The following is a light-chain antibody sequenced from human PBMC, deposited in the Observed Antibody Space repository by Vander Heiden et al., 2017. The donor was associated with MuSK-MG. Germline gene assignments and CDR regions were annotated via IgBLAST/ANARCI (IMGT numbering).Light chain of an antibody. CDR1: NIGSKS. CDR3: QVWDSSSDHRRV. Sequence: SSVLTQPPSVSVAPDKTARITCGGNNIGSKSVHWYQQKPGQAPVLVIYYDSDRPSGIPERFSGSNSGNTATLTISRVEAGDEADYYCQVWDSSSDHRRVFGGGTKLTVL. V-gene: IGLV3-21*04. J-gene: IGLJ3*02. CDR2: YDS.